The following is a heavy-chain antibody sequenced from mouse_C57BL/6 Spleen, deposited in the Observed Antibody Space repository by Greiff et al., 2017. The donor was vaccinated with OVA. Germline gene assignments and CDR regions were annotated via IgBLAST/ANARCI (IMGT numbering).Heavy chain of an antibody. CDR1: GYTFTDYY. Sequence: VQLKESGPVLVKPGASVKMSCKAPGYTFTDYYMNWVTQSHGKSLEWIGVINPYNGGTSYNQKFKGKATLTVDKSSSTAYMELNSLTSEDSAVYYCASERPNYYGSPFAYWGQGTLVTVSA. V-gene: IGHV1-19*01. J-gene: IGHJ3*01. CDR2: INPYNGGT. CDR3: ASERPNYYGSPFAY. D-gene: IGHD1-1*01.